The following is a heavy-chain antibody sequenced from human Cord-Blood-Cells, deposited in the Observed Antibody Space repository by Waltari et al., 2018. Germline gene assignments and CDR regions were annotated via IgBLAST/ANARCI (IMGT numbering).Heavy chain of an antibody. J-gene: IGHJ6*03. CDR2: INHSGST. V-gene: IGHV4-34*01. D-gene: IGHD1-1*01. CDR1: GGSFSGYY. Sequence: QVQLQQWGAGLLKPSETLSLTCAVYGGSFSGYYWSWIRQPPGKGLEWIGEINHSGSTNYNPSLKSRVTISVDTSKNQFSLKLSSVTAADTAVYYCARGRGLDWNPYYYYYYMDVWGKGTTVTVSS. CDR3: ARGRGLDWNPYYYYYYMDV.